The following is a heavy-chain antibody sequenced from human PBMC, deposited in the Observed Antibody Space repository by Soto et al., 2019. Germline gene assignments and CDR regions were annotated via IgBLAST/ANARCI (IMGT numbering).Heavy chain of an antibody. CDR1: GGSFSGYY. V-gene: IGHV4-34*01. Sequence: SETLSLTCAVYGGSFSGYYWSWIRQPPGKGLEWIGEINHSGSTNYSPSLKSRVTISVDTSKNQFSLKLSSVTAADTAVYYCAGALAMVRGVIDRGWGQGTLVTVSS. CDR2: INHSGST. J-gene: IGHJ4*02. D-gene: IGHD3-10*01. CDR3: AGALAMVRGVIDRG.